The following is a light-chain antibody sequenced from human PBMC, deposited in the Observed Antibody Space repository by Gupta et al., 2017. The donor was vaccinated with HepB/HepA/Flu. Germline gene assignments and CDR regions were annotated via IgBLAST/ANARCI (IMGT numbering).Light chain of an antibody. J-gene: IGKJ2*01. CDR1: QSLVSTDGNTY. Sequence: DVVLTQSPLSLPTTPGQPASISCRASQSLVSTDGNTYLSWFRQWPGQSPRRLMYKVSNRDYGVPDRFSGSGSGTDFRLKINMVEAENVGVYYCLQYSHWPHTFGQGTKLEIK. CDR2: KVS. V-gene: IGKV2-30*01. CDR3: LQYSHWPHT.